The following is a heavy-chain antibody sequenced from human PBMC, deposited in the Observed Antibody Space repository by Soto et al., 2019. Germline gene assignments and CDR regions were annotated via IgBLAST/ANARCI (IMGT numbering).Heavy chain of an antibody. Sequence: QVQLVESGGGVVQPGKSLRLSCEASGFTFSSYGMHWVRQAPGKGLEWVAVIWYDGSNKYYADSVKGRFTISRDNSKSSLYLQMNSLRAEDAAVYYWARAGNGVYSHLFDPWGQGTLVTVSS. CDR2: IWYDGSNK. J-gene: IGHJ5*02. D-gene: IGHD2-8*01. CDR1: GFTFSSYG. V-gene: IGHV3-33*01. CDR3: ARAGNGVYSHLFDP.